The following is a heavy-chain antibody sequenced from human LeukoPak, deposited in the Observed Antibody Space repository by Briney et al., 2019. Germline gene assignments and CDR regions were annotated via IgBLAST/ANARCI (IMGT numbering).Heavy chain of an antibody. CDR1: GFTFSSYS. CDR2: ISSSSSYI. J-gene: IGHJ6*02. D-gene: IGHD3-10*01. CDR3: AREKVPHYYGSGSCYYGMDV. Sequence: GGSLRLSCAASGFTFSSYSMNWVRQAPGKGLEWVSSISSSSSYIYYADSVKGRFTISRDNAKNSLYLQMNSLRAEDTAVYYCAREKVPHYYGSGSCYYGMDVWGQGTTVTVSS. V-gene: IGHV3-21*01.